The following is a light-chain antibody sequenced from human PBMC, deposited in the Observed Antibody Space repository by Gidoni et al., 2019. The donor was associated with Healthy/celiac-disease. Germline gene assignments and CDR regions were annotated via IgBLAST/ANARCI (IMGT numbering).Light chain of an antibody. CDR2: DAS. V-gene: IGKV3-11*01. Sequence: EIVLTQSPATLSLSPGERATLSCRASQSVSSYLAWYQQKPGQAPRLLIYDASNRATGIPARFSGSVSGTDFTLTISSLEPEDFAVYYCQHRSNWPPYTFXQXTKLEIK. CDR1: QSVSSY. CDR3: QHRSNWPPYT. J-gene: IGKJ2*01.